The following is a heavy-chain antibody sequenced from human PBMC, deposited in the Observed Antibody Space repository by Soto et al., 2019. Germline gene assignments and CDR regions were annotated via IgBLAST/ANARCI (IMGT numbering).Heavy chain of an antibody. D-gene: IGHD3-22*01. CDR3: ARDRRSYDSSGYYYESPYFDY. V-gene: IGHV1-2*04. Sequence: ASVKVSCKASGYTFTGYYMHWVRQAPGQGLEGMGWINPNSGGTNYAQKFQGWVTMTRDTSISTAYMELCRLRSDDTAMYYCARDRRSYDSSGYYYESPYFDYWGQGTLVTVSS. CDR1: GYTFTGYY. CDR2: INPNSGGT. J-gene: IGHJ4*02.